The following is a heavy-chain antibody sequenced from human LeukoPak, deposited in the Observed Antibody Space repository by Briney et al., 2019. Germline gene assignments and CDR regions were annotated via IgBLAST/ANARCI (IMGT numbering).Heavy chain of an antibody. CDR3: ARDQEGFDY. CDR2: IYPRDGST. J-gene: IGHJ4*02. V-gene: IGHV1-46*01. Sequence: ASVKVSCKASGYTFTSYAMYWVRQAPGQGLEWMGMIYPRDGSTSYAQNFQGRVTVTRDTSTTTVHMELRGLRSEDTAVYYCARDQEGFDYWGQGTVVTVSS. CDR1: GYTFTSYA.